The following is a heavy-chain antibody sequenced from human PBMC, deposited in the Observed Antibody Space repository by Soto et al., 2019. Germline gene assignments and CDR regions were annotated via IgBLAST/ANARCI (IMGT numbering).Heavy chain of an antibody. V-gene: IGHV3-21*01. CDR1: GFTFSSYS. D-gene: IGHD2-2*02. CDR3: AAYCSSTSCYSYYYGMDV. J-gene: IGHJ6*02. Sequence: LRLSCAASGFTFSSYSMNWVRQAPGKGLEWVSSISSSSSYIYYADSVKGRFTISRDNAKNSLYLQMNSLRAEDTALYYCAAYCSSTSCYSYYYGMDVWGQGTTVTVSS. CDR2: ISSSSSYI.